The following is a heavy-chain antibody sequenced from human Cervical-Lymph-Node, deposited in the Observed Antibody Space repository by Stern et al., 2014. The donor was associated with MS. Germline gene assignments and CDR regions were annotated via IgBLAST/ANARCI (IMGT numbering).Heavy chain of an antibody. J-gene: IGHJ4*02. CDR3: ARQRYFDY. V-gene: IGHV5-51*01. CDR1: GYTFTSYW. CDR2: IFPGRSDI. Sequence: EVQLVQSGPEVKRPGESLKISCQASGYTFTSYWIGWVRQMPGKGLEWIAIIFPGRSDIRYSPSFQGQVPIPADKSSGTAYLQWNNLKASDTAIYYCARQRYFDYWGQGTLVTVSS.